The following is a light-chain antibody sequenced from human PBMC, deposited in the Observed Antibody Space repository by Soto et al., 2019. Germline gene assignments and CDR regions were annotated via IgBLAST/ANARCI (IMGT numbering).Light chain of an antibody. CDR3: KSYEGSHIYV. CDR2: EVN. V-gene: IGLV2-8*01. CDR1: SSDVGGYNY. Sequence: SQPPSACGSRWQPVTISCTGTSSDVGGYNYVSLYQQHPGKAPKLMIYEVNKRPSGVPDRFSGSKSGNTASLTVSGLQAQDEADYYCKSYEGSHIYVFGTGTKAAVL. J-gene: IGLJ1*01.